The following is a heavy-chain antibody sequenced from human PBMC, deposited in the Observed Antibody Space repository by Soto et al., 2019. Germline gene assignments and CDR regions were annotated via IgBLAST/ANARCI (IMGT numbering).Heavy chain of an antibody. D-gene: IGHD2-15*01. V-gene: IGHV3-74*01. CDR1: GFTFSSYW. CDR3: ARVRGYCSGSSCYVDF. J-gene: IGHJ4*02. Sequence: EVQLVESGGGLVQPGGSLRLSCAASGFTFSSYWMHWVRQAPGKGLVWVSRINIDGSSTSYADSVKGRFTISRDNAKNTLYLQMNSLRVEDTAVYYCARVRGYCSGSSCYVDFWGQVTLVTVSS. CDR2: INIDGSST.